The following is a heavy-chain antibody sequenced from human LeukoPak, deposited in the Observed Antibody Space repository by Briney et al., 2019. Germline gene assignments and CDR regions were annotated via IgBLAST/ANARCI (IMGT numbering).Heavy chain of an antibody. V-gene: IGHV3-9*01. CDR2: ISWNSGSI. CDR3: AKDIGDGYNYLHFDY. Sequence: PGRSLRLSCAASGFTFDDYAMHWVRQAPGKGLEWVSGISWNSGSIGYADSVKGRFTISRDNAKNSLYLQMNSLRAEDTALYYCAKDIGDGYNYLHFDYWGQGTLVTVSS. CDR1: GFTFDDYA. J-gene: IGHJ4*02. D-gene: IGHD5-24*01.